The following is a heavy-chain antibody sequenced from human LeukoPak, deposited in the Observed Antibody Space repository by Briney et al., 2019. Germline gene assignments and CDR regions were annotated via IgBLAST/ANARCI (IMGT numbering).Heavy chain of an antibody. J-gene: IGHJ5*02. V-gene: IGHV3-48*01. Sequence: GGSLRLPCVASGFTFSSYSMNWVRQAPGKGLEWVSYVSSSSSTTYYAESAVGRFTISRGNAKNSLYLQMNSLRAEDTAVYYCARDVPRTSGPWGQGTLVTVSS. D-gene: IGHD3-10*01. CDR2: VSSSSSTT. CDR3: ARDVPRTSGP. CDR1: GFTFSSYS.